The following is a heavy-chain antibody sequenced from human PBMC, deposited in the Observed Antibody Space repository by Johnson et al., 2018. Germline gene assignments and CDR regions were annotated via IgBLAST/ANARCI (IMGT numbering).Heavy chain of an antibody. CDR2: VFFSGRT. CDR3: AAGAGTNFDF. Sequence: QVQLQESGPGLVKPSETXSLTCTVSGGSINSYYWHWIRQPPGKGLEWIGYVFFSGRTHFHPSLKRRVSMSIDKSKNQFSLQLMSLTPADTARYYCAAGAGTNFDFWGQGILVTVSS. CDR1: GGSINSYY. V-gene: IGHV4-59*01. J-gene: IGHJ5*01. D-gene: IGHD2-8*01.